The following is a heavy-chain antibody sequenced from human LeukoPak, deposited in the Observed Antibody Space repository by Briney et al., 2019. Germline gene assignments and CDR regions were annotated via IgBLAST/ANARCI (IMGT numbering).Heavy chain of an antibody. Sequence: GGSLRLSCAASGFTFSSYAMSWVRQAPGKGLEWVSAISGSGGSTYSADSVKGRFTISRDNSKNTLYLQMNSLRAEDTAVYYCAKALCSGGTCYRSDYWGQGTLVTVSS. CDR2: ISGSGGST. D-gene: IGHD2-15*01. V-gene: IGHV3-23*01. CDR1: GFTFSSYA. CDR3: AKALCSGGTCYRSDY. J-gene: IGHJ4*02.